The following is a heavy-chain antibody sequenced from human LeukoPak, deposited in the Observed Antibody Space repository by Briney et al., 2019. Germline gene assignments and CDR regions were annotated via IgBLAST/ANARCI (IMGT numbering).Heavy chain of an antibody. Sequence: AGGSLRLSCAAPEFTFSSYWMSWVRQPPGSGLEWVATIKHDGSEKYYGDSVKSRFTLSRDNAYNSLYLQMNSLRAEDTAVYYCARGLLGAVTTFDYWGQGTLVTVSS. D-gene: IGHD4-11*01. CDR2: IKHDGSEK. CDR3: ARGLLGAVTTFDY. V-gene: IGHV3-7*03. CDR1: EFTFSSYW. J-gene: IGHJ4*02.